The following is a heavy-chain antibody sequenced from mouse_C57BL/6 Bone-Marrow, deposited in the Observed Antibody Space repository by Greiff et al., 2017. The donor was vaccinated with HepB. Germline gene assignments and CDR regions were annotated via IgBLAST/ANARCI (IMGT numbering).Heavy chain of an antibody. V-gene: IGHV1-64*01. CDR2: IHPNSGST. J-gene: IGHJ4*01. D-gene: IGHD4-1*01. CDR1: GYTFTSYW. Sequence: QVQLQQPGAELVKPGASVKLSCKASGYTFTSYWMHWVKQRPGQGLEWIGMIHPNSGSTNYNEKFKSKATLTVDKSSSTAYMQLSSLTSEDSAVYYCARRNWDYYAMDYWGQGTSVTVSS. CDR3: ARRNWDYYAMDY.